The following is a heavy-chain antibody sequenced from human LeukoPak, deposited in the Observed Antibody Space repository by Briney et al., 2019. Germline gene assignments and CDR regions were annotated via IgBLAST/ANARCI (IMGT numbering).Heavy chain of an antibody. Sequence: GASVKVCCKASGYTFTSYGISWVRQAPGQGLEWMGWISAYNGNTNYAQKLQGRVTMTTDTSTSTAYMELRSLRSDDTAVYYCARSSGYLYYYYYYMDVWGKGTTVTVSS. V-gene: IGHV1-18*01. J-gene: IGHJ6*03. CDR3: ARSSGYLYYYYYYMDV. CDR2: ISAYNGNT. CDR1: GYTFTSYG. D-gene: IGHD3-22*01.